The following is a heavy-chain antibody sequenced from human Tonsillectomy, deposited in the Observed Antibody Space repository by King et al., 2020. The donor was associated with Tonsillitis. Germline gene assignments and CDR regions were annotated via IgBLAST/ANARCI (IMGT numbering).Heavy chain of an antibody. CDR1: GFIFRNYW. V-gene: IGHV3-7*03. J-gene: IGHJ3*02. CDR3: GRDITFCASAICHDALDS. CDR2: IRHDGTQT. Sequence: VQLVESGGALVQPGGSLRLSCAASGFIFRNYWMTWVRQAPGKGLEWVANIRHDGTQTNFVDSVKGRFTIARDNAKNSLHLEMNSLRDEDTAVCYCGRDITFCASAICHDALDSGGQGTKVTVSS. D-gene: IGHD2/OR15-2a*01.